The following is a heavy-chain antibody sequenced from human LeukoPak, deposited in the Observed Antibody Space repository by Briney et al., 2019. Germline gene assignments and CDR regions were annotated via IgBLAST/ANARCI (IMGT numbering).Heavy chain of an antibody. D-gene: IGHD2-8*01. V-gene: IGHV3-7*01. J-gene: IGHJ4*02. CDR3: ARLKDDVTKFDY. Sequence: GGSLRLSCAVSGFSFSGYWMAWVRQAPGKGLEWVASINQDVSRIHYVDSVKGRFTISRDNAKNSLFLQMNSLRVEDTAVYFCARLKDDVTKFDYWGQGTLVTVSS. CDR2: INQDVSRI. CDR1: GFSFSGYW.